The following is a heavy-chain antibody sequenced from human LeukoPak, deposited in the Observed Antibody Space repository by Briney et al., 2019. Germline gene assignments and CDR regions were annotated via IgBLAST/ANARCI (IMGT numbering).Heavy chain of an antibody. V-gene: IGHV1-18*01. CDR1: GYTFTSYG. CDR2: ISAYNGNT. CDR3: ARDFRYCSSTSCETRPGY. D-gene: IGHD2-2*01. J-gene: IGHJ4*02. Sequence: ASVKVSCKASGYTFTSYGISWVRQAPGQGLEWMGWISAYNGNTNYAQKLQGRITMTTDTSTSTAYMELRSLRSDDTAVYYCARDFRYCSSTSCETRPGYWGQGTLVTVSS.